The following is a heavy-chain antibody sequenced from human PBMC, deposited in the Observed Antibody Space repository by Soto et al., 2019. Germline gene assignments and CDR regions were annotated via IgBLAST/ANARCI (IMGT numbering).Heavy chain of an antibody. V-gene: IGHV3-23*01. CDR2: ISGSGGST. D-gene: IGHD1-7*01. Sequence: EVQLLESGGGLVQPGGSLRLSCAASGFTFSSYAMNWVRQAPGKGLEWVSAISGSGGSTYYADSVKGRFTISRDSSKNTLYLHMNSVSAADSDAYYCDQGNSWSLALAFDIWGQGTMVTVSS. CDR3: DQGNSWSLALAFDI. CDR1: GFTFSSYA. J-gene: IGHJ3*02.